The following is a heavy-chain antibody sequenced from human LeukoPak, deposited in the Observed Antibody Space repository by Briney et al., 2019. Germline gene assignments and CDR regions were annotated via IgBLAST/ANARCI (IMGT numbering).Heavy chain of an antibody. CDR3: ARGGLPYSFDI. Sequence: PGRSLRLSCAASGFTFSSYGMHWVRQAPGKGLEWVAVISYDGSNKYYADSVKGRFTISRDNSKNTLYLQMNSLRAEDTAVYYCARGGLPYSFDIWGQGSMVTVSS. D-gene: IGHD1-26*01. V-gene: IGHV3-30*03. CDR2: ISYDGSNK. J-gene: IGHJ3*02. CDR1: GFTFSSYG.